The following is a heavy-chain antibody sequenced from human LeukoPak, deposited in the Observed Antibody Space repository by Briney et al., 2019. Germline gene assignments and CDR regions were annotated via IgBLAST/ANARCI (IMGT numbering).Heavy chain of an antibody. D-gene: IGHD2-21*02. V-gene: IGHV4-39*01. CDR2: IYYSGST. Sequence: SETLSLTCAVSGASISGSGYYWGWIRQPPGKGLEWIGNIYYSGSTYYNASLQSRVTISIDTSKNQFSLRLNSVTAADTAMYYCAKSDGYGLIDYWGQGTLVTVSS. CDR3: AKSDGYGLIDY. CDR1: GASISGSGYY. J-gene: IGHJ4*02.